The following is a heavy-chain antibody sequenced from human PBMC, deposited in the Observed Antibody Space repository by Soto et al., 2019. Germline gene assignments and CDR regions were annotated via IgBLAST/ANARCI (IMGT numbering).Heavy chain of an antibody. D-gene: IGHD3-22*01. CDR1: GFTFSSYA. V-gene: IGHV3-23*01. J-gene: IGHJ4*02. CDR3: AKDNRYYYDSSGYYFDY. CDR2: ISGSGGST. Sequence: HPGGSLRLSCAASGFTFSSYAMSWVRQAPGKGLEWVSAISGSGGSTYYADSVKGRFTISRDNSKNTLYLQMNSLRAEDTAVYYCAKDNRYYYDSSGYYFDYWGQGTLVTVSS.